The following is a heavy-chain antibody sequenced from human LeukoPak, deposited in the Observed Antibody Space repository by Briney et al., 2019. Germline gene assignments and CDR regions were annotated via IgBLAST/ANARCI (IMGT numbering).Heavy chain of an antibody. V-gene: IGHV3-23*01. D-gene: IGHD3-22*01. CDR2: ISGSGGST. CDR1: GFTFSSYA. J-gene: IGHJ4*02. Sequence: GGSLRLSCAASGFTFSSYAMRWVRQAPGKGLEWVSAISGSGGSTYYADSVKGRFTISRDNSKNTLYLQMNSLRAEDTAVYCCAKDRDDSSGYWPLGDIWGQGTLVTVSS. CDR3: AKDRDDSSGYWPLGDI.